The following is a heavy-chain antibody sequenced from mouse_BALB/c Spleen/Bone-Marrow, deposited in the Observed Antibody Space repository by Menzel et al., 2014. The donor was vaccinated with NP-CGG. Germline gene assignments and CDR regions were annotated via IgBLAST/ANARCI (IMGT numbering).Heavy chain of an antibody. CDR3: AVYDYEGFAY. V-gene: IGHV14-3*02. J-gene: IGHJ3*01. D-gene: IGHD2-4*01. CDR1: GFNIKDTY. CDR2: IDPANGNT. Sequence: EVKLVESGAELVKPGASVKLSCTASGFNIKDTYMHWVKQRPEQGLEWIGRIDPANGNTKYDPKSQGKASITADTSSNTAYLQLSSLTSEDTAVYYCAVYDYEGFAYWGQETLVTVSA.